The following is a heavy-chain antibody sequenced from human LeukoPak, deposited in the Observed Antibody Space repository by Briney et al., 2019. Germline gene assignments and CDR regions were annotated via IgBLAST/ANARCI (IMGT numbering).Heavy chain of an antibody. CDR3: ARIEDYGGNSVNY. V-gene: IGHV4-59*01. CDR2: IYYSGST. Sequence: SETLSLTCTVSGGSISSYYWSWIRQPPGKGLERIGYIYYSGSTNYNPSLKSRVTISVDTSKNQFSLKLSSVTAADTAVYYCARIEDYGGNSVNYWGQGTLVTVSS. CDR1: GGSISSYY. D-gene: IGHD4-23*01. J-gene: IGHJ4*02.